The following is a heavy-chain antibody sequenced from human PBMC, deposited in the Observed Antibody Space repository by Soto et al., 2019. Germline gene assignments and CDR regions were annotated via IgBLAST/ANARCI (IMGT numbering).Heavy chain of an antibody. V-gene: IGHV4-59*01. CDR1: GGSISSYY. CDR2: IYYSGST. J-gene: IGHJ6*02. CDR3: ARGWGDFWSGPNYGMDV. Sequence: QVQLQESGPGLVKPSETLSLTCTVSGGSISSYYWSWIRQPPGKGLEWIGYIYYSGSTNYNPSLKSRVTISVDTSKNQFSRKLSSVTAADTAVYYCARGWGDFWSGPNYGMDVWGQGTTVTVSS. D-gene: IGHD3-3*01.